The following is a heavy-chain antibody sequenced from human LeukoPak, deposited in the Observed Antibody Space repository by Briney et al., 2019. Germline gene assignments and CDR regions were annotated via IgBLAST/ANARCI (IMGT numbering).Heavy chain of an antibody. CDR3: AVGLYDYVWGSYRYTVGDY. D-gene: IGHD3-16*02. V-gene: IGHV1-8*01. CDR1: GYTFTSYD. CDR2: MNPNSGNT. J-gene: IGHJ4*02. Sequence: ASVKVSCKASGYTFTSYDINWVRQATGQGLEWTGLMNPNSGNTGYAQKFQGRVTMTRNTSISTAYMELSSLRSEDTAVYYCAVGLYDYVWGSYRYTVGDYWGQGTLVTVSS.